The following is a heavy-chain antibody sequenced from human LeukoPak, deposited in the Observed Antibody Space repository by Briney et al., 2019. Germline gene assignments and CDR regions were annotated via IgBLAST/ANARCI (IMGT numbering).Heavy chain of an antibody. CDR3: ARGRAIFGVVNFDY. D-gene: IGHD3-3*01. J-gene: IGHJ4*02. CDR2: IYYSGST. Sequence: SETLSLTCTVFGGSVSSGSYYWSWIRQPPGKGLEWIGYIYYSGSTNYNPSLKSRVTISVDTSKNQFSLKLSSVTAADTAVYYCARGRAIFGVVNFDYWGQGTLVTVSS. CDR1: GGSVSSGSYY. V-gene: IGHV4-61*01.